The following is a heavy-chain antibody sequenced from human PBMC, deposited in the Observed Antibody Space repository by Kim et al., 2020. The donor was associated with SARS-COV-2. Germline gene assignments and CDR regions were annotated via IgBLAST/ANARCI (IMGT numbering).Heavy chain of an antibody. CDR2: ISWNSGSI. CDR3: AKDIISKRGYDILTVSHRYYYYYGMDV. CDR1: GFTFDDYA. Sequence: GGSLRLSCAASGFTFDDYAMHWVRQAPGKGLEWVSGISWNSGSIGYADSVKGRFTISRDNAKNSLYLQMNSLRAEDTALYYCAKDIISKRGYDILTVSHRYYYYYGMDVWGQGTTVTVSS. D-gene: IGHD3-9*01. J-gene: IGHJ6*02. V-gene: IGHV3-9*01.